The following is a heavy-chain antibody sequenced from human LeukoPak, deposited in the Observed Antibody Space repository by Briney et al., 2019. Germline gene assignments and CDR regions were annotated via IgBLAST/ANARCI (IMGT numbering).Heavy chain of an antibody. Sequence: GGSLRLSCAASGFTFDDYGMSWVRQAPGKGLEWVSGINWNGGSTGYADSVKGRFTISRDNAKNSLYLQMNSLRAEDTALYYCAKLHSGIPSRPTLYYYGMDVWGQGTTVTVSS. CDR2: INWNGGST. D-gene: IGHD3-10*01. J-gene: IGHJ6*02. CDR1: GFTFDDYG. CDR3: AKLHSGIPSRPTLYYYGMDV. V-gene: IGHV3-20*04.